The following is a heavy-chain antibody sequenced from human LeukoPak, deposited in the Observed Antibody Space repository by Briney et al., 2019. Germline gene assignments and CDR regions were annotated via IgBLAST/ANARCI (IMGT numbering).Heavy chain of an antibody. J-gene: IGHJ3*02. Sequence: ASVKVSCKASGYTFTGYYMHWVRQAPGQGLEWMGWINPNSGGTNYAQKFQGRVTMTRDTSISTAYMELSRLRSDDTAVYYCATVLMGDDFWSGYSSKWAFDIWGQGTMVTVSS. D-gene: IGHD3-3*01. CDR2: INPNSGGT. CDR3: ATVLMGDDFWSGYSSKWAFDI. CDR1: GYTFTGYY. V-gene: IGHV1-2*02.